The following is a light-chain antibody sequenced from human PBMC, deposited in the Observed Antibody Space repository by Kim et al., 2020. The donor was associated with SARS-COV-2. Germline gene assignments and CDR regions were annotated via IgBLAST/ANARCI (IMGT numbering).Light chain of an antibody. Sequence: ATINCKSCQSVLYSSNNKNHFAWYQQKPGQPPKLLIYWASTRGSGVPDRFIGSGSGTDFTLAISSLQAADVAVYYCQQHYSAFPTFGQGTKVDIK. CDR3: QQHYSAFPT. CDR2: WAS. J-gene: IGKJ1*01. V-gene: IGKV4-1*01. CDR1: QSVLYSSNNKNH.